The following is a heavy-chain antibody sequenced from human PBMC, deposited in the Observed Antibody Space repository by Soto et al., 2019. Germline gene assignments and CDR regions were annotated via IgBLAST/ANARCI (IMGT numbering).Heavy chain of an antibody. CDR2: IYPGDPDT. Sequence: GESLKISCKGSGYSFTSYWIGWVRQMPGKGLEWMGIIYPGDPDTRYSPSFQGQVTISADKSISTAYLQWGSLKASDTAMYYCARQDCSGGSCDQPWALYYYGMDVWGQGTTVTVSS. CDR1: GYSFTSYW. CDR3: ARQDCSGGSCDQPWALYYYGMDV. V-gene: IGHV5-51*01. J-gene: IGHJ6*02. D-gene: IGHD2-15*01.